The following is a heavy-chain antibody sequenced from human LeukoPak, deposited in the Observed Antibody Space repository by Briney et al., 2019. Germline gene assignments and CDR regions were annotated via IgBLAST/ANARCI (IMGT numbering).Heavy chain of an antibody. D-gene: IGHD3-16*01. CDR2: IYHIGST. Sequence: PSETLSLTCGVSGYSISSVYYWGWIRQPPGKGLEWIGRIYHIGSTYYHPSLKSRLTISVATSKNQFSLRLSSVTAADTAVYYCARVGGPFDIWGQGPMVTVSS. J-gene: IGHJ3*02. V-gene: IGHV4-38-2*01. CDR1: GYSISSVYY. CDR3: ARVGGPFDI.